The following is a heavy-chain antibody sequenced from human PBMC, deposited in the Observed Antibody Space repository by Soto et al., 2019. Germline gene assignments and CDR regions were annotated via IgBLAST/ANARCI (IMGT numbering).Heavy chain of an antibody. V-gene: IGHV4-61*01. J-gene: IGHJ3*02. CDR2: IYYSGST. D-gene: IGHD3-16*01. CDR1: CGSVSIGRYY. Sequence: PAETLSLRCTFACGSVSIGRYYWSWVRRPPGKGLEWIGYIYYSGSTNYNPSLKSRVTISVDTSKNQFSLKLSSVTAADTAVYYCARATAPIARGAFDIWGQGTLVTV. CDR3: ARATAPIARGAFDI.